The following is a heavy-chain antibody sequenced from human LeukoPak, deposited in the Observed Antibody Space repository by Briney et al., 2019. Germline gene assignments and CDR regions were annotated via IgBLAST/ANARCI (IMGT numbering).Heavy chain of an antibody. D-gene: IGHD1-26*01. J-gene: IGHJ3*02. CDR1: GGSISSSNW. V-gene: IGHV4-4*02. CDR2: IYHSGST. CDR3: ARSVGEGDAFDI. Sequence: SETLSLTCAVSGGSISSSNWWSWVRQPPGKGLEWIGEIYHSGSTNYNPSLKSRVPISVDKSKNQFSLKLSSVTAADTAVYYCARSVGEGDAFDIWGQGTMVTVSS.